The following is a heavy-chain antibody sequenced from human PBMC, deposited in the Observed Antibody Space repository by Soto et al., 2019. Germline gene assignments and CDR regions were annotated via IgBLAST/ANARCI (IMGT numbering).Heavy chain of an antibody. CDR2: ISGSGGST. CDR3: AKEGYCSSTSCYGGSYYYYYMDV. V-gene: IGHV3-23*01. J-gene: IGHJ6*03. Sequence: GGSLRLSCAASGFTFSSYAMSWVRQAPGKGLEWVSAISGSGGSTYYADSVKGRFTISRDNSKNTLYLQMNSLRAEDTAVYYCAKEGYCSSTSCYGGSYYYYYMDVWGKGTTVTVSS. CDR1: GFTFSSYA. D-gene: IGHD2-2*01.